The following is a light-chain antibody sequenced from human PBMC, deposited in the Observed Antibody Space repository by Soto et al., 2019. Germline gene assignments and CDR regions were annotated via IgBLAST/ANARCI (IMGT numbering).Light chain of an antibody. V-gene: IGLV1-40*01. CDR3: QSYDSSLSGFYV. Sequence: QSVLTPPPSVSGAPGQRVTISCTGGRSNIGAAYGVHWYQHLPGTAPKLLIYDDSNRPSGVPDRFSGSKFGTSASLDITGLQAEDEADYYCQSYDSSLSGFYVFGTGTKVTVL. J-gene: IGLJ1*01. CDR2: DDS. CDR1: RSNIGAAYG.